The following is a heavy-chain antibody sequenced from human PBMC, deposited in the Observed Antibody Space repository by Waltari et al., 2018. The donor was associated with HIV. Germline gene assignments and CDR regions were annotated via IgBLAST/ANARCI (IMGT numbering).Heavy chain of an antibody. CDR2: IFYSGST. V-gene: IGHV4-31*03. Sequence: QVQLQESGPGLVKPSQTLSLTCTVSGGSISSGGYYWSWIRQHPGKGLEWIWYIFYSGSTYYHPSLKSRVTISVDSSKNQFSLKLSSVTAADTAVYYCARDYSSGYNNWFDPWGQGTLVTVSS. D-gene: IGHD3-22*01. J-gene: IGHJ5*02. CDR3: ARDYSSGYNNWFDP. CDR1: GGSISSGGYY.